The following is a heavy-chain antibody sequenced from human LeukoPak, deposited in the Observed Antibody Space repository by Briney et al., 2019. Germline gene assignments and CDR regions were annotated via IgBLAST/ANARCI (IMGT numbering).Heavy chain of an antibody. CDR3: RGAGY. CDR1: GFTFSTYV. J-gene: IGHJ4*02. CDR2: ISSNGDNT. V-gene: IGHV3-64D*06. Sequence: GGSLRLSCSVSGFTFSTYVMHWVRQAPGKGLEYVSAISSNGDNTYYADSVKGGFTISRDNSKNTLYLQMSSLRADDTAVYCVRGAGYWGQGTLVTVSS.